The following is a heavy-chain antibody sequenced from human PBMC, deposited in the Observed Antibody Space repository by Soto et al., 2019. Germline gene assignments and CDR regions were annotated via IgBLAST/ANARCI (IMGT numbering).Heavy chain of an antibody. J-gene: IGHJ6*02. CDR3: ATRTKDIGVVPAAKYYYYYGMDV. D-gene: IGHD2-2*01. Sequence: GGSLRLSCAASGFTFSSYGMHWVRQAPGKGLEWVAVISYDGSNKYYADSRKSRFTISRDNSKNTLYLQMNSLIAEDTAGYYCATRTKDIGVVPAAKYYYYYGMDVWGQGTTVTVSS. V-gene: IGHV3-30*03. CDR1: GFTFSSYG. CDR2: ISYDGSNK.